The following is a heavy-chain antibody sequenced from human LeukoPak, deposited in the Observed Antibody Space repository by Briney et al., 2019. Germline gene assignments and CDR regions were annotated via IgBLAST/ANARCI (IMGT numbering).Heavy chain of an antibody. Sequence: GGSLRLSCVAFGFIFSSYWMAWVRQAPGKGLEWVANIKYDGSHKYYVDSVKGRFTISRDNAKSSVYLQMNSLRVDDTAVYFCASSHDSSGNDWGQGTMVTVSS. J-gene: IGHJ4*02. CDR3: ASSHDSSGND. D-gene: IGHD3-22*01. CDR2: IKYDGSHK. V-gene: IGHV3-7*01. CDR1: GFIFSSYW.